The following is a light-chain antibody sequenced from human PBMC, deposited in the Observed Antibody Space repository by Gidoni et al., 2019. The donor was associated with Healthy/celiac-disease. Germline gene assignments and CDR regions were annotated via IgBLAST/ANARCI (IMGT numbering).Light chain of an antibody. CDR2: DVS. Sequence: QSALTPPASVSGSPGQAITISCTGTSSDVGGYNYVSWYQQHPGKSPKLMIYDVSNRPSGVSNRFSGSTSGNTASLTISGLQAEDEADYYCSSYTSSSTQVFGGGTKLTVL. CDR1: SSDVGGYNY. V-gene: IGLV2-14*01. J-gene: IGLJ2*01. CDR3: SSYTSSSTQV.